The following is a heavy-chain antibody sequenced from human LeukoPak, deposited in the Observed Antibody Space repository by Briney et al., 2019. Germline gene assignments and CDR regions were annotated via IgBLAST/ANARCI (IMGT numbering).Heavy chain of an antibody. CDR3: ASDYGDYYFDY. Sequence: SETLSLTCTASGGSISSSSYYWGWIRQPPGKGLEWIGSIYYSGSTYYNPSLKSRVTISVDTSKNQFSLKLSSVTAADTAVYYCASDYGDYYFDYWGQGTLVTVSS. CDR2: IYYSGST. CDR1: GGSISSSSYY. V-gene: IGHV4-39*01. D-gene: IGHD4-17*01. J-gene: IGHJ4*02.